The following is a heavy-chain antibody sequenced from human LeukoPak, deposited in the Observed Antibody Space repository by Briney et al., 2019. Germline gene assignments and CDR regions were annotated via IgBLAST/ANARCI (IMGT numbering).Heavy chain of an antibody. J-gene: IGHJ4*02. CDR2: ISDSGGST. D-gene: IGHD6-13*01. V-gene: IGHV3-23*01. CDR1: GFTFSSYA. CDR3: ANPWGRIAAAVFHY. Sequence: GGSLRLSCAASGFTFSSYAMSWVRQAPGKGLEWVSSISDSGGSTYYADSVKGRFTISRDNSKNTLYLQMYSLRAEDTAVYYCANPWGRIAAAVFHYWGQGTLVTVSS.